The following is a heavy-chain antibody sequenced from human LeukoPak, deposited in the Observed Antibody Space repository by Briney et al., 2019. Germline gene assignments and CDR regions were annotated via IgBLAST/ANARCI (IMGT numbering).Heavy chain of an antibody. J-gene: IGHJ6*02. Sequence: PSQTLSLTCTVSGGSIGSGDYYWSWIRQPPGKGLEWIGYIYYNGNTYYIPSLSSRLTISIDTSKSQFSLRLSSVTAADTAVYYCAGLLMVRGVKVAMDVWGQGTTVTVSS. D-gene: IGHD3-10*01. CDR3: AGLLMVRGVKVAMDV. CDR2: IYYNGNT. CDR1: GGSIGSGDYY. V-gene: IGHV4-30-4*01.